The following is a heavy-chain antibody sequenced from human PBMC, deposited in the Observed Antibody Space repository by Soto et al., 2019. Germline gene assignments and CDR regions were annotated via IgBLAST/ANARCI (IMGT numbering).Heavy chain of an antibody. Sequence: PGGSLRLSCAASGFNFENYGMHWVRQAPGKGLEWVSYISSSSSTIYYADSVKGRFTISRDNAKNSLYLQMNSLRDEDTAVYYCARVPDYYDSSGTRNYYYYGMDVWGQGTTVTVSS. CDR1: GFNFENYG. J-gene: IGHJ6*01. V-gene: IGHV3-48*02. D-gene: IGHD3-22*01. CDR3: ARVPDYYDSSGTRNYYYYGMDV. CDR2: ISSSSSTI.